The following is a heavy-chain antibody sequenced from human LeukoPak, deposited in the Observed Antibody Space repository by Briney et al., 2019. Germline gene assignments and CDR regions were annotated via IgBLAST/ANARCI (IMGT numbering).Heavy chain of an antibody. CDR3: ARDYWWNYDY. J-gene: IGHJ4*02. CDR2: ISKGGSDK. V-gene: IGHV3-30-3*01. Sequence: GGSLRLSCAASGFTFSDYAMHWVRQAPGKGLEWVAVISKGGSDKYYPGSVRGRFTISRDNSKNTIYLQMDSLRAEDTAIYYCARDYWWNYDYWGQGTLVSVSS. D-gene: IGHD1-7*01. CDR1: GFTFSDYA.